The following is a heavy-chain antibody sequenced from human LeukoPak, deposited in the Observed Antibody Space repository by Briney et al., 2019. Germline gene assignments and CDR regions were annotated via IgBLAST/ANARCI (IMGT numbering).Heavy chain of an antibody. CDR2: IKQDGREK. CDR3: ARDLYYGSGTPPYSFDY. D-gene: IGHD3-10*01. V-gene: IGHV3-7*01. CDR1: GGSVSSGGYY. J-gene: IGHJ4*02. Sequence: ETLSLTCTVSGGSVSSGGYYWSWIRQHPGKGLEWVANIKQDGREKYYVDSMKGRFTISRDNAKNSLYLQMNSLRAEDTAVYYCARDLYYGSGTPPYSFDYWGQGTLVTVSS.